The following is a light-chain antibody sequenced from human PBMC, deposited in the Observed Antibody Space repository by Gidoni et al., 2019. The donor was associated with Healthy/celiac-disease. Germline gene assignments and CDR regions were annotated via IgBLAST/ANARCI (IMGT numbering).Light chain of an antibody. CDR3: QQLNSYPRT. V-gene: IGKV1-9*01. CDR2: AAS. Sequence: DIQLTQSPSFLSASVGDRVTITCWASQGISSYLAWYQQKPGKAPKLLIYAASTLQSGVPSRFSGSGSGTEFTLTISSLQPEDFVTYYCQQLNSYPRTFGQGTKVEIK. CDR1: QGISSY. J-gene: IGKJ1*01.